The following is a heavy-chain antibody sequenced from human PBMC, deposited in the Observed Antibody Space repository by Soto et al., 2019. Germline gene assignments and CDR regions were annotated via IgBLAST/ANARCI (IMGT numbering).Heavy chain of an antibody. J-gene: IGHJ5*02. CDR2: IIPIFGTA. CDR3: ARGPTISDWFDP. Sequence: GASVKVSGKASGGTFSSYAISWVRQAPGQGLEWMGGIIPIFGTANYAQKFQGRVTITADESTSTAYMELSSLRSEDTAVYYCARGPTISDWFDPWGQGTLVTVSS. V-gene: IGHV1-69*13. CDR1: GGTFSSYA. D-gene: IGHD3-9*01.